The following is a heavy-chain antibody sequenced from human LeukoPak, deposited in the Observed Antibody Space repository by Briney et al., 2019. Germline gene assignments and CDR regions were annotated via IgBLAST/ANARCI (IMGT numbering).Heavy chain of an antibody. CDR1: GYTLTELS. J-gene: IGHJ4*02. V-gene: IGHV1-24*01. CDR2: FDPEDGET. D-gene: IGHD5-24*01. Sequence: GASVKVSCKVSGYTLTELSMHWVRQAPGKGLEWMGGFDPEDGETIYAQKFQGRVTMTEDTSTDTAYMELSSLRSEDTAVYYCATDKEMATRGNYHFGYWGQGTLVTVSS. CDR3: ATDKEMATRGNYHFGY.